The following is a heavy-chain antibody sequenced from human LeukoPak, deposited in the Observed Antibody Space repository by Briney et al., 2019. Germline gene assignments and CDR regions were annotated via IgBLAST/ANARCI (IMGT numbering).Heavy chain of an antibody. D-gene: IGHD3-16*01. CDR2: ISGSGGST. J-gene: IGHJ4*02. CDR1: RFTFSNDA. Sequence: GGSLRLSCAASRFTFSNDAMSWVRRAPGKGLEWVSAISGSGGSTFYADSVKGRFTISRDNSKNTLYLQMNSLRADDTAVYYCAKVGGGFNPTLYFDFWGQGTLVTVSS. CDR3: AKVGGGFNPTLYFDF. V-gene: IGHV3-23*01.